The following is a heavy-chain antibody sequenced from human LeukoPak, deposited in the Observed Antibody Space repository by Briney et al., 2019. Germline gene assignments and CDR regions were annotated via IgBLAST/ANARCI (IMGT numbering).Heavy chain of an antibody. CDR3: ARDLPHYCSGGSCYHGPIDY. D-gene: IGHD2-15*01. CDR2: TYYRSKWYN. CDR1: GDSVSSNSAA. V-gene: IGHV6-1*01. J-gene: IGHJ4*02. Sequence: SQTLSLTCAISGDSVSSNSAAWNWIRQSPSRGLEWLGRTYYRSKWYNDYAVSVKSRITINPDTSKNQFSLQLNSVTPEDTAVYYCARDLPHYCSGGSCYHGPIDYWGQGTLVTVSS.